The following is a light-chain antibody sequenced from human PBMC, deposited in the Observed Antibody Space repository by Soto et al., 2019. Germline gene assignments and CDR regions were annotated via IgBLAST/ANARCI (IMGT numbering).Light chain of an antibody. CDR3: QQSYSTPFT. V-gene: IGKV1-39*01. CDR1: QSISSY. CDR2: AAS. Sequence: DIQMTQSPSSLSASVGDRVTITCRASQSISSYLNWYQQKPGKAPKLLIYAASSLQSGVPSRFSGSGSGTDFTLTIISLQPEDFATDYCQQSYSTPFTFGPGTKVDIK. J-gene: IGKJ3*01.